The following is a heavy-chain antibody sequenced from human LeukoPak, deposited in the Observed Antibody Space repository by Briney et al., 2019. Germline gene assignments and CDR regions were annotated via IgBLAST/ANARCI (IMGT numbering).Heavy chain of an antibody. CDR3: ARLTRFRDGYNPPLGY. CDR2: IYYSGST. D-gene: IGHD5-24*01. CDR1: GGSISSSSYY. Sequence: SETLSLTCTVSGGSISSSSYYWGRIRQPPGKVLEWNGSIYYSGSTYYNPSLKSRVTISVDTSKNQFSLKLSSVTAADTAVYYCARLTRFRDGYNPPLGYWGQGTLVTVSS. V-gene: IGHV4-39*01. J-gene: IGHJ4*02.